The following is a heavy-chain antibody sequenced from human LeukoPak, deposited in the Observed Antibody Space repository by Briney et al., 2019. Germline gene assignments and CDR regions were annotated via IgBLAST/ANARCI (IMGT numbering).Heavy chain of an antibody. CDR2: ISGSGGST. Sequence: GGSLRLSCAASGFTFSSYAMTWVRQAPGKGLEWVSSISGSGGSTYYADSVRGRFTLSRDNSKNMLYLQMNSLRAEDTAVYYCAKVVYDFWSGYDYWGQGTLVTVSS. J-gene: IGHJ4*02. CDR1: GFTFSSYA. CDR3: AKVVYDFWSGYDY. D-gene: IGHD3-3*01. V-gene: IGHV3-23*01.